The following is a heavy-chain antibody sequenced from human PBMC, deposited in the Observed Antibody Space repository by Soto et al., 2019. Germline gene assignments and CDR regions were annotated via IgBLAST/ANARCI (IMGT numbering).Heavy chain of an antibody. V-gene: IGHV1-18*03. J-gene: IGHJ6*02. D-gene: IGHD2-8*02. CDR3: AATGGHYFGLDV. CDR1: DHTFTYYG. Sequence: QVQLLQSGGEVKKPGASVKVSCNSSDHTFTYYGINWVRRAPGQGLEWMGWISGYNGNTKYAQKFQDRVTISGDTRTETAYMEIRSLRSDDIAVYFCAATGGHYFGLDVWGQGTTVTVSS. CDR2: ISGYNGNT.